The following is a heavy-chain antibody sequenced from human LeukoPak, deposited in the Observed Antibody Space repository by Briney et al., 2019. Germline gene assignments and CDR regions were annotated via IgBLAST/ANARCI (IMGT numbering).Heavy chain of an antibody. D-gene: IGHD2-15*01. CDR3: ARGIVVVAATTILDP. CDR2: IYYSGST. CDR1: GGSFSDYY. Sequence: PSETLSLTCAVYGGSFSDYYWTWIRQPPGKGLEWIGYIYYSGSTNYNPSLKSRVTISVDTSKNQFSLKLSSVTAADTAVYYCARGIVVVAATTILDPWGQGTLVTVSS. V-gene: IGHV4-59*01. J-gene: IGHJ5*02.